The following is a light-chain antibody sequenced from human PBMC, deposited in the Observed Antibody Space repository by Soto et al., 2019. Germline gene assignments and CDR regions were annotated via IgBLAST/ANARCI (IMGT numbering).Light chain of an antibody. CDR3: CSYAGSSTFVV. V-gene: IGLV2-23*03. J-gene: IGLJ2*01. CDR1: SSDVGSYNL. Sequence: QPVLTQPASVSGSPGQSITISCTGTSSDVGSYNLVSSYQQHPGKAPKLMIYEGSKRPSGVSNRFSGSKSGNTASLTISGLQAEDEADYYCCSYAGSSTFVVFGGGTKLTVL. CDR2: EGS.